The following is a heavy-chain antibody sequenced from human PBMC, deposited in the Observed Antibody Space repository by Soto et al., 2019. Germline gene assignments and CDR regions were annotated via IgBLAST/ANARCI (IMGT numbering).Heavy chain of an antibody. J-gene: IGHJ6*02. CDR2: IYSGDST. D-gene: IGHD1-26*01. CDR1: GFSVRSIY. CDR3: ARGPDTGSYGGYYYTGMDV. V-gene: IGHV3-53*02. Sequence: EVQLVETGGGLIQPGGSMRLSCAASGFSVRSIYMSWVRQAPGKGLEWVSVIYSGDSTYYADSVKGRFTISRDNSKNTLYLQMNSVRAEDTAVYYCARGPDTGSYGGYYYTGMDVWGQGTTVTVSS.